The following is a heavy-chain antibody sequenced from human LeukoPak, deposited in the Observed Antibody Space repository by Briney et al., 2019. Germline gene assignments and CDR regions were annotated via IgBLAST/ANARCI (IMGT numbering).Heavy chain of an antibody. D-gene: IGHD3-22*01. CDR2: ISDSGGRT. CDR3: AKRGVVIRVILVGFHKEAYYFDS. CDR1: GITLSNYG. V-gene: IGHV3-23*01. Sequence: PGGSLRLSCAVSGITLSNYGMRWVRQAPGKGLEWVAGISDSGGRTNYADSVKGRFTISRDNPKNTLYLQMNSLRAEDTAVYFCAKRGVVIRVILVGFHKEAYYFDSWGQGALVTFSS. J-gene: IGHJ4*02.